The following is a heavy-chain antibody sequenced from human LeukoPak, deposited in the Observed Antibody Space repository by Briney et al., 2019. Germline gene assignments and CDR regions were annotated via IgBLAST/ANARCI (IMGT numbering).Heavy chain of an antibody. V-gene: IGHV4-30-2*01. Sequence: SETLSLTCTVSGVAITSGGYSWNWIRQPPGKGLEWIGCIYDRGPTYYNPSLKSRITISVDRPKNQFFLNVTSVTAADTAVYYCARSRQGSGLLNYWGQGNLVAVSS. CDR2: IYDRGPT. J-gene: IGHJ4*02. CDR1: GVAITSGGYS. D-gene: IGHD3-10*01. CDR3: ARSRQGSGLLNY.